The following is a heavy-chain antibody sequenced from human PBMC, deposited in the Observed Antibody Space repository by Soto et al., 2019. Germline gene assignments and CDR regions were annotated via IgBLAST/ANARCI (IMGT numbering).Heavy chain of an antibody. J-gene: IGHJ4*02. CDR1: GGTFSSYA. Sequence: ASVKVSCKASGGTFSSYAISWVRQAPGQGLEWMGGIIPIFGTANYAQKFQGRVTITADESTSTAYMELSSLRSEDTAVYYCARERGDIVATSYYFDYWGQGTLVTVSS. CDR2: IIPIFGTA. CDR3: ARERGDIVATSYYFDY. V-gene: IGHV1-69*13. D-gene: IGHD5-12*01.